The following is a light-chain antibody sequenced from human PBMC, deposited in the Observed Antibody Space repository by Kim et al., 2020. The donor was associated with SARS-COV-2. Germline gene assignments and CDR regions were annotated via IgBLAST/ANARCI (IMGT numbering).Light chain of an antibody. J-gene: IGKJ4*01. V-gene: IGKV1-16*02. CDR3: QQYDSFPLT. CDR2: AAS. CDR1: HDIGTS. Sequence: ASVGDSVTITCRASHDIGTSLAWFQQRPGKAPNSLIHAASTLQSGVPSKFSGSGSGTDFTLIIRGLQPDDSATYYCQQYDSFPLTFAGGTKVDIK.